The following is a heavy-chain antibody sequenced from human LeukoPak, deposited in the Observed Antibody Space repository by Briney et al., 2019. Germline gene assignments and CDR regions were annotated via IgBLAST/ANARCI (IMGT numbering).Heavy chain of an antibody. CDR1: GGSISNYY. D-gene: IGHD4-17*01. V-gene: IGHV4-4*07. Sequence: SETLSLTCTVSGGSISNYYWSWIRQPAGKGLEWIGRIYTSGSTNYNPSLKSRVTMSVDTSKNQFPLRLSSVTAADTAVYYCARDRAYGDHYFDYWGQGTLVTVSS. J-gene: IGHJ4*02. CDR3: ARDRAYGDHYFDY. CDR2: IYTSGST.